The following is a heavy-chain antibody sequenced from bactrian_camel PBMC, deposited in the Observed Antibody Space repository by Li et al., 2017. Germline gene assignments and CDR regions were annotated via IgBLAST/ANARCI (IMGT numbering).Heavy chain of an antibody. V-gene: IGHV3S40*01. D-gene: IGHD6*01. J-gene: IGHJ4*01. CDR3: AANSWCTLVPGQIAE. CDR1: GYTTRFSC. Sequence: DVQLVESGGGSVQAGGSLRLSCTASGYTTRFSCVGWFRQAPGKEREGIAALYTDGGSPYYADSVKGRFAISQDNAKNIVFLQMNDLKPEDTAMYYCAANSWCTLVPGQIAEWGRGTQVTV. CDR2: LYTDGGSP.